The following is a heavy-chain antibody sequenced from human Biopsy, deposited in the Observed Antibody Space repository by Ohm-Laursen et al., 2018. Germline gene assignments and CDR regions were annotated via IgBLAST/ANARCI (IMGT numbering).Heavy chain of an antibody. CDR3: ARHGVYGDLRMDY. Sequence: PSETLSLTCAVFGRTFSDYQWSWIRQPPGKGLEWIGQINQAGTTNYNPSLKSRVTISVDTSKNQFSLKLYSLTAADTAVYYCARHGVYGDLRMDYWGQGALVTVSS. CDR1: GRTFSDYQ. V-gene: IGHV4-34*01. D-gene: IGHD4-17*01. J-gene: IGHJ4*02. CDR2: INQAGTT.